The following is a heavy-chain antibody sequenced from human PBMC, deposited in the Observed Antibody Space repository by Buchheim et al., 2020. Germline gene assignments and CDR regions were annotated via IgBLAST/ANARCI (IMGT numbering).Heavy chain of an antibody. CDR2: ISSSSTI. J-gene: IGHJ4*02. Sequence: EVQLVESGGGLVQPGGSLRLSCAASGFTFSSYSMNWVRQAPGKGLEWVSYISSSSTIYYADSVKGRFTLSRDNAKTSLYLQMNSLRDEDTAVYYCARDHSSSGGSGSVRGDYDYWGQGTL. CDR1: GFTFSSYS. CDR3: ARDHSSSGGSGSVRGDYDY. D-gene: IGHD3-10*01. V-gene: IGHV3-48*02.